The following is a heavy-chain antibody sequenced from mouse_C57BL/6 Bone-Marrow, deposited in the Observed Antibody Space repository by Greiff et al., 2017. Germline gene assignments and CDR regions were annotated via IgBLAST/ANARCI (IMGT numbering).Heavy chain of an antibody. J-gene: IGHJ4*01. CDR1: GYAFSSSW. CDR2: IYPGDGDT. D-gene: IGHD2-4*01. CDR3: ARLAYDCGWYYAMDY. Sequence: QVQLKQSGPELVKPGASVKISCKASGYAFSSSWMNWVKQRPGKGLEWIGRIYPGDGDTNYNGKFKGKATLTADKSSSTAYLQLSSLTSEDSAVCCCARLAYDCGWYYAMDYWGQGTSVTVSS. V-gene: IGHV1-82*01.